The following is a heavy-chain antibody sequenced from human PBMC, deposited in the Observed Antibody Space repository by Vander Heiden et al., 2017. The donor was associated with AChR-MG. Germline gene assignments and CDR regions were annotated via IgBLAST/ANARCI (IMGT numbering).Heavy chain of an antibody. J-gene: IGHJ4*02. Sequence: EVQVVEAGGDLVQPGGSLRLPCTASGFTFSSYWMTWVRQAPGKGLEWVANIKEDGSEKYYADSVKGRFTISRDTPMNPLFLQMNSLRVEDTAVYYCARCKAVAGRFYFDFWGQGTLVTVSS. D-gene: IGHD6-19*01. CDR1: GFTFSSYW. V-gene: IGHV3-7*01. CDR2: IKEDGSEK. CDR3: ARCKAVAGRFYFDF.